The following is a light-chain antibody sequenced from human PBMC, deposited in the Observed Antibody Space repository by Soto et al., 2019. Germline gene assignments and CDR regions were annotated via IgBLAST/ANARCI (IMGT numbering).Light chain of an antibody. CDR2: GAS. V-gene: IGKV3-20*01. Sequence: DIVLTQSPGTLSLSPGESASLTCRASQSVSSGHVDGDQQKPGQAPRLLRDGASSRATGSPDRFSGSGSGTDFTLTSSRLEPEDYAVYSCQQYGQALWTFGQGTKVDIK. J-gene: IGKJ1*01. CDR3: QQYGQALWT. CDR1: QSVSSGH.